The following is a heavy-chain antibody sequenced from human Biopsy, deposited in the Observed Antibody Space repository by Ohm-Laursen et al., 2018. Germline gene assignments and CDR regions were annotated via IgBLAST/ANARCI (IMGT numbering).Heavy chain of an antibody. CDR2: ISSRGSII. CDR3: TRDTTYYAGTTYYDALNV. D-gene: IGHD2/OR15-2a*01. V-gene: IGHV3-48*03. J-gene: IGHJ3*01. Sequence: GSLRLSCSASGFTFSSYEMNWVRQAPGKGLEWVSYISSRGSIINYADSVKGRFTISRDNAMNSLYLQMNSLRAEDTAVYYCTRDTTYYAGTTYYDALNVWGQGTTVTVSS. CDR1: GFTFSSYE.